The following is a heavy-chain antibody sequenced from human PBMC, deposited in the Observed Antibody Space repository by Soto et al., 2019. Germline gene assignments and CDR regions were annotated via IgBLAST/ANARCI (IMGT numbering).Heavy chain of an antibody. V-gene: IGHV4-30-2*01. J-gene: IGHJ4*02. Sequence: QLQLQESGSGLVKPSQTLSLTCAVSGGSISSGGYSWSWIRQPPGKGLEWIGYIYHNGSTYYNPSLKSRATISVDRSKNQFALKLSSVTAADTAVHYCASSTVGVRYDYLAQGTLVTVSS. CDR1: GGSISSGGYS. CDR3: ASSTVGVRYDY. D-gene: IGHD4-17*01. CDR2: IYHNGST.